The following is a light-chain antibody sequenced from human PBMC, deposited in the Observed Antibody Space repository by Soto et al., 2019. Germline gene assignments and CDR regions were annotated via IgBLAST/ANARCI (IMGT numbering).Light chain of an antibody. V-gene: IGKV3-15*01. CDR3: QHYNSFSVWT. CDR1: QGIGST. CDR2: DSS. Sequence: EILLPQSPAALSVSPGERVTLSCMSSQGIGSTLAWYQQKPGQTPRLLIYDSSTRAIGIPTRFSGSRSGTEFTLTINGLHPDDFGTYYCQHYNSFSVWTFGQGTKVDIK. J-gene: IGKJ1*01.